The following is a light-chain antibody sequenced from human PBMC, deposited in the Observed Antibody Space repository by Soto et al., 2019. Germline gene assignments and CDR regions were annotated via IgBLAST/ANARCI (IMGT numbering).Light chain of an antibody. J-gene: IGKJ2*01. CDR2: AAS. CDR1: QGISSY. V-gene: IGKV1-39*01. Sequence: IPMTQSPSSLSASVGDRVTITFRSSQGISSYLNWYQQKPGKAPKLLIYAASSLQSGVPSRFSGSGSATDFTLTISSLQHDDFATYYCQQSYSTPYTFVQGT. CDR3: QQSYSTPYT.